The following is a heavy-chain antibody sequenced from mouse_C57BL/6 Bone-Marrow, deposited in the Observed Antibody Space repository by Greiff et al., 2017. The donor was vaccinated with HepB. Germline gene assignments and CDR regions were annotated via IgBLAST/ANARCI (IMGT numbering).Heavy chain of an antibody. Sequence: QVQLQQPGAELVKPGASVKLSCKASGYTFTSYWMHWVKQRPGQGLEWIGMIHPNSGSTNYNEKFKSKATLTVDKSSSTAYLQLSSLTSEDSAVYYCAGGNYGIFPWFAYWGPGTLVTVSA. CDR2: IHPNSGST. CDR1: GYTFTSYW. D-gene: IGHD2-1*01. V-gene: IGHV1-64*01. CDR3: AGGNYGIFPWFAY. J-gene: IGHJ3*01.